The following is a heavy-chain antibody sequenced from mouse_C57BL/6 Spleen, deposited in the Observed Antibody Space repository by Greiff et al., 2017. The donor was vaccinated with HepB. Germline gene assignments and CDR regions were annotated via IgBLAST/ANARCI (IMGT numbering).Heavy chain of an antibody. CDR2: IYPSDSET. J-gene: IGHJ4*01. V-gene: IGHV1-61*01. CDR1: GYTFTSYW. D-gene: IGHD1-1*01. CDR3: ARSGTTVVGAMDY. Sequence: QVQLQQPGAELVRPGSSVKLSCKASGYTFTSYWMDWVKQRPGQGLEWIGNIYPSDSETHYNQKFKDKATLTVAKSSSTAYMQLSSLTSEDSAVYYCARSGTTVVGAMDYWGQGTSVTVSS.